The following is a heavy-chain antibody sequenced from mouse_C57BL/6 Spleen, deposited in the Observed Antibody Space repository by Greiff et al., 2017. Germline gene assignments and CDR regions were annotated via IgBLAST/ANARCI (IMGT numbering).Heavy chain of an antibody. D-gene: IGHD2-3*01. CDR3: AGHRDGYPYY. V-gene: IGHV5-9*01. CDR1: GFTFSSYT. J-gene: IGHJ2*01. Sequence: DVMLVESGGGLVKPGGSLKLSCAASGFTFSSYTMSWVRQTPEKRLEWVATISGGGGNTYYPDSVKGRFTISRDNAKNTLYLQMSSLRSEDTAVYYCAGHRDGYPYYWGQGTTVTVSA. CDR2: ISGGGGNT.